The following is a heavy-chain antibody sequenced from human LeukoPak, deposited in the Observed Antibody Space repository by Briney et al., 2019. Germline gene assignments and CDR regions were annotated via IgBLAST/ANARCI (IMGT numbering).Heavy chain of an antibody. CDR2: ISPSGGST. V-gene: IGHV1-46*01. CDR3: ARDSGYSSSWCGY. D-gene: IGHD6-13*01. J-gene: IGHJ4*02. CDR1: GYTFTSNY. Sequence: ASVKVSCKASGYTFTSNYMHWVRQAPGQGPEWMGVISPSGGSTTYAQKFQGRVTMTRNTSISTAYMELSRLRSDDTAVYYCARDSGYSSSWCGYWGQGTLVTVSS.